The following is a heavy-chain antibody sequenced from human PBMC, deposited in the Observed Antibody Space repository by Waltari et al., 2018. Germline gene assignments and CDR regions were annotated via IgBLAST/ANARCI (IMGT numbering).Heavy chain of an antibody. J-gene: IGHJ4*02. Sequence: QLQLQESGPGLVKPSETLSLTCTVSGGSISSSSYYWGWIRQPPGKGLEWIGSIYYSGSTYYNPSVKSRVTIAVDTSKNQFSLKLSSVTAADTSVYYCSRDDRGSIFGVVSDFDYWGQGTLVTVSS. CDR3: SRDDRGSIFGVVSDFDY. V-gene: IGHV4-39*07. CDR2: IYYSGST. D-gene: IGHD3-3*01. CDR1: GGSISSSSYY.